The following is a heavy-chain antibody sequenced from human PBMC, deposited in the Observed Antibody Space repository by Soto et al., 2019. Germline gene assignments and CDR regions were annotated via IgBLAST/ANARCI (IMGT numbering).Heavy chain of an antibody. CDR1: GYTFTSYG. CDR3: ARDVRRITIFGVVIIPLDY. J-gene: IGHJ4*02. D-gene: IGHD3-3*01. V-gene: IGHV1-18*01. Sequence: ASVKVSCKASGYTFTSYGSSWVRQAPGQGLEWMGWISAYNGNTNYAQKLQGRVTMTTDTSTSTAYMELRSLRSDDTAVYYCARDVRRITIFGVVIIPLDYWGQGTLVTVSS. CDR2: ISAYNGNT.